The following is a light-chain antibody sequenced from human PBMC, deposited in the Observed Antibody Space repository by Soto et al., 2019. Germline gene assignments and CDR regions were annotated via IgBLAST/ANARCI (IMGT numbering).Light chain of an antibody. CDR1: SSDVGGYNY. CDR3: SSYTSSSIHYV. V-gene: IGLV2-14*01. CDR2: EVS. Sequence: SVLTQPASVSGSPGQSITISCTGTSSDVGGYNYVSWYQQHPGKAPKLMIYEVSNRPSGVSNRFSGSKSGNTASLTISGLQAEGEADYYCSSYTSSSIHYVFGTGTKVTVL. J-gene: IGLJ1*01.